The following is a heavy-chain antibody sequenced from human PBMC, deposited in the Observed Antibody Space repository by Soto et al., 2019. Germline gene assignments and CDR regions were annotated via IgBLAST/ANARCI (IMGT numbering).Heavy chain of an antibody. V-gene: IGHV3-30*04. CDR2: ISHDGGIK. CDR3: VRTSAWYMMVDF. CDR1: GFSFSSYV. Sequence: QVQLVESGGGVVQPGRSLGLSCAASGFSFSSYVMHWVRQAPGKGLEWVAVISHDGGIKYYVDSVKGRFTVSRDNSKNVLYLQMNSLRSEDTAVYFCVRTSAWYMMVDFWGQGTLVTVSS. J-gene: IGHJ4*02. D-gene: IGHD6-19*01.